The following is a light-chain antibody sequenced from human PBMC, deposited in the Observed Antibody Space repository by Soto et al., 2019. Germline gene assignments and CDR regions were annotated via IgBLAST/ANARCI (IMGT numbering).Light chain of an antibody. Sequence: EIVLTQSPGTLSLSPGERATLSCRASLTLRGSYLAWYQQKAGQAPSLVIYDASSKATGIPDRFSGSGSGTDFTLTISRLEPEDFGVYYCQQHYDWPPFTFGQGTKVDIK. CDR2: DAS. CDR1: LTLRGSY. CDR3: QQHYDWPPFT. V-gene: IGKV3D-20*02. J-gene: IGKJ3*01.